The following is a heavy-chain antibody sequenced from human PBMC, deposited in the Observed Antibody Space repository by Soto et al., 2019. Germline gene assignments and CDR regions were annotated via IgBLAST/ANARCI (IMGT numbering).Heavy chain of an antibody. Sequence: SETLSLTCAVYGGSFTNYYWSWIRQPPGRGLEWIGEINHRGSTNYNPSLKSRVTISVDTSKNQFSLYLTSLTAADTAVYYCARGFGVSATFYYSYYMDVWGKGTTVTVSS. J-gene: IGHJ6*03. V-gene: IGHV4-34*01. CDR3: ARGFGVSATFYYSYYMDV. CDR2: INHRGST. D-gene: IGHD2-15*01. CDR1: GGSFTNYY.